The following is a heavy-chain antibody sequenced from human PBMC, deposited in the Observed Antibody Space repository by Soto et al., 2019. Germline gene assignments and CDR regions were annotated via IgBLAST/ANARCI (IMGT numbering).Heavy chain of an antibody. D-gene: IGHD6-19*01. J-gene: IGHJ4*02. CDR2: SRNKANSYTT. V-gene: IGHV3-72*01. CDR3: VRLTYSRGWYLDY. Sequence: EVQLVETGGSLVQPGGSLRLSCAVSGFTFSDHYIDWVRQAPGKGLEWVGRSRNKANSYTTEYAASVKGRFTISRDDSKNSLYLQTNSLITDDTAVYYCVRLTYSRGWYLDYWGQGRLVTVPS. CDR1: GFTFSDHY.